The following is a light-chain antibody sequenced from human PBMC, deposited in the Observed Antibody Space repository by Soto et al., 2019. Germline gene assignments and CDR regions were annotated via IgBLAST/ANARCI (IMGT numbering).Light chain of an antibody. V-gene: IGKV1-39*01. J-gene: IGKJ1*01. CDR3: QQTYSSPWT. CDR1: QTISSY. Sequence: DIQMTQSPSSLSASVGDRVTITCRASQTISSYLNWYQQKPGKAPKLLIYAASSLQSGVPSRFSGSGSATDFTLTISSLQPEDFSTYSCQQTYSSPWTFGQGTKVEIK. CDR2: AAS.